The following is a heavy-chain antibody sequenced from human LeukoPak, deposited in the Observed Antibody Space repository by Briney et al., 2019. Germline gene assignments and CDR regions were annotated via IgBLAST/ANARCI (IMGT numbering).Heavy chain of an antibody. Sequence: GGSLRLSCAASGFTFSSYDIHWVRQATGKGLEWVSGIGTAGEIYYPGSVKGRFTISRENAKNSLYLQMNSLRAGDTAVYYCARAAYSSTWYSRYFALWGRGTLVTVSS. V-gene: IGHV3-13*01. CDR3: ARAAYSSTWYSRYFAL. CDR1: GFTFSSYD. J-gene: IGHJ2*01. D-gene: IGHD6-13*01. CDR2: IGTAGEI.